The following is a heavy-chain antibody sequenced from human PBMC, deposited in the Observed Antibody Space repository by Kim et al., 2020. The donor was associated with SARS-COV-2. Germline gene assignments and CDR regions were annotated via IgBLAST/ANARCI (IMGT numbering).Heavy chain of an antibody. CDR1: GFTFDDYT. CDR2: ISWDGGST. J-gene: IGHJ1*01. V-gene: IGHV3-43*01. CDR3: AKDSAARPEGRYSSSWYRGYFQH. D-gene: IGHD6-13*01. Sequence: GGSLRLSCAASGFTFDDYTMHWVRQAPGNGLEWVSLISWDGGSTYYADSVKGRFTISRDNSKNSLYLQMNSLRTEDTALYYCAKDSAARPEGRYSSSWYRGYFQHWGQGTLVTVSS.